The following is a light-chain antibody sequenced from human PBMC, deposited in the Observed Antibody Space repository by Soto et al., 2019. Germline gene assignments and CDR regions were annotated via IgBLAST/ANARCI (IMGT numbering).Light chain of an antibody. CDR3: QQLNIYSPGFT. CDR1: QGICSD. J-gene: IGKJ3*01. CDR2: AES. V-gene: IGKV1-9*01. Sequence: DIQLTQSPSFLSASVGDRVTITFWARQGICSDLGWYQQKPWTAPTLLIYAESTFQSGLPSWFSGSGSGTEFTLTIISLQPDDFATYDCQQLNIYSPGFTFFPWTTVYIK.